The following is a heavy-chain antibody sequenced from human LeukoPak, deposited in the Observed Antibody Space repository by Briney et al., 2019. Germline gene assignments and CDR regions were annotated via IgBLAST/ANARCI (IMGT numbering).Heavy chain of an antibody. D-gene: IGHD2-15*01. Sequence: GGSLRLSCTASTFTLNNYWMSWVRQAPGKGLEWVSAISGSGGSTYNADPVKGRFTISRDNSKNTLYLQMNSLRAEDTAVYYCANGRPCSGGSCYKYFQHWGQGTLVTVSS. CDR2: ISGSGGST. V-gene: IGHV3-23*01. J-gene: IGHJ1*01. CDR3: ANGRPCSGGSCYKYFQH. CDR1: TFTLNNYW.